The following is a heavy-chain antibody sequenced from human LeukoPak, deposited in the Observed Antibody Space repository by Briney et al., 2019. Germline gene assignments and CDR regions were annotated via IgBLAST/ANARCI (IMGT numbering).Heavy chain of an antibody. CDR2: ISYDGSNK. V-gene: IGHV3-30-3*01. CDR1: GFTFSSYA. Sequence: SGGSLRLSCAASGFTFSSYAMHWVRQAPGKGLEWVAVISYDGSNKYYADSVKGRFTISRDNSKNTLYLQMNSLRAEDTAVYYCARSRIVGATPVDYWGQGTLVTVSS. D-gene: IGHD1-26*01. J-gene: IGHJ4*02. CDR3: ARSRIVGATPVDY.